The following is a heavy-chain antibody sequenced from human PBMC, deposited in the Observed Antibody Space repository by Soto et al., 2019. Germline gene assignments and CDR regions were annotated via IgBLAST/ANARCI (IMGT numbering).Heavy chain of an antibody. CDR2: IYYSGST. J-gene: IGHJ4*02. CDR3: ARLQRAAAGSTRRVY. Sequence: SETLSLTCPVSGCSISSSIYYWGWIRQPPGKGLEWIGSIYYSGSTYYNPSLKSRVTISVDTSKNQFSLKLSSVTAADTAVYYCARLQRAAAGSTRRVYWGQGTLVTVSS. CDR1: GCSISSSIYY. D-gene: IGHD6-13*01. V-gene: IGHV4-39*01.